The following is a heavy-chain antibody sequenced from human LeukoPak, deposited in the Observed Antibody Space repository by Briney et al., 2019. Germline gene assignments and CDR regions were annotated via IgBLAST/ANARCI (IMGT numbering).Heavy chain of an antibody. CDR3: AKDKSQWLVGTLGY. CDR2: ISGSGGST. V-gene: IGHV3-23*01. CDR1: GFTFSSYA. D-gene: IGHD6-19*01. Sequence: GGSLRLSCAASGFTFSSYAMSWVRQAPGKGLEWVSAISGSGGSTYYADPVKGRFTISRDNSKNTLYLQMNSLRAEDTAVYYCAKDKSQWLVGTLGYWGQGTLVTVSS. J-gene: IGHJ4*02.